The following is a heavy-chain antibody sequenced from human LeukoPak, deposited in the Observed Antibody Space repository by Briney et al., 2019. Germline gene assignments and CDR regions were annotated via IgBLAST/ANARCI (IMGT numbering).Heavy chain of an antibody. V-gene: IGHV1-46*01. CDR3: ARAEMDHWYFDL. Sequence: AASVKVSCKASGYTFTSYYMHWVRQAPGQGLEWMGIINPSGGSTSYAQKFQGRVTMTRDTSTSTVYMELSSLRPEDTAVYYCARAEMDHWYFDLWGRGTLVTVSS. D-gene: IGHD5-24*01. J-gene: IGHJ2*01. CDR2: INPSGGST. CDR1: GYTFTSYY.